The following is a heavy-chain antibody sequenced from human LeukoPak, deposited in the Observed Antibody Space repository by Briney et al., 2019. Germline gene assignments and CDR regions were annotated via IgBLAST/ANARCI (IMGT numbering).Heavy chain of an antibody. CDR2: ISTSSRYI. CDR1: GFTLSTFD. D-gene: IGHD2-2*01. CDR3: ARADCSGSTCYLRHSWFDP. V-gene: IGHV3-21*06. Sequence: GGSLRLSCAASGFTLSTFDMNWVRQAPGKGLEWVSSISTSSRYIYYRDSVKGRFTISRDDAKNSLYLQMNSLAVEDTAVYYCARADCSGSTCYLRHSWFDPWGQGTLVTVSS. J-gene: IGHJ5*02.